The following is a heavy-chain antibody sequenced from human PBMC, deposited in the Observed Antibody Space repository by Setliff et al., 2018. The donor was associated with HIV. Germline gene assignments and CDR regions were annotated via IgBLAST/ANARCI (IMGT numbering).Heavy chain of an antibody. J-gene: IGHJ6*02. CDR1: GYTFTTYG. CDR2: ISPNFGHT. CDR3: ARLGSGWSDSYYCAMDI. Sequence: WASVKVSCKASGYTFTTYGISWVRQAPGHGLEWMGWISPNFGHTKYAQRFLDRVTMTIDTATSRAYMELRSLRSDDTAVYFCARLGSGWSDSYYCAMDIWGQGTTVTVSS. D-gene: IGHD6-19*01. V-gene: IGHV1-18*01.